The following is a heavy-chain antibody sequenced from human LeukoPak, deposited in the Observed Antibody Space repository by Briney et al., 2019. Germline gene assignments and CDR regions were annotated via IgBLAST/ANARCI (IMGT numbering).Heavy chain of an antibody. D-gene: IGHD4-17*01. V-gene: IGHV3-30*02. CDR3: AKDLYYGDYFSWFDP. CDR2: IRYDGSNK. CDR1: GFTFSNYG. J-gene: IGHJ5*02. Sequence: GGSLRLSCAASGFTFSNYGMHWVRQAPGKGLEWVAFIRYDGSNKYYADSVKGRFTISRDNSKNTLYLQMNSLRAEDTAVYYCAKDLYYGDYFSWFDPWGQGTLVTVSS.